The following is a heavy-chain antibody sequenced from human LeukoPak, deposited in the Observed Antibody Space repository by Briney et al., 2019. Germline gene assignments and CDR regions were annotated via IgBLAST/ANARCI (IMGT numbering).Heavy chain of an antibody. J-gene: IGHJ4*02. D-gene: IGHD3-22*01. V-gene: IGHV3-48*02. Sequence: GGSLRLSCAASGFTFSSYSMTWVRQAPGKGLEWVSYISSSSSTIYYADSVKGRFTISRDNAKNSLYLQMNSLRDEDTAVYYCAREAPYYYDSSGYFDYWGQGTLVTVSS. CDR2: ISSSSSTI. CDR1: GFTFSSYS. CDR3: AREAPYYYDSSGYFDY.